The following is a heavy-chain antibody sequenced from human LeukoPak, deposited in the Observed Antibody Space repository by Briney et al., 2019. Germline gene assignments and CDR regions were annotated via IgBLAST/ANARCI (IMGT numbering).Heavy chain of an antibody. CDR3: ARDYVQDY. CDR2: INWNSGSI. CDR1: GFSFDDYA. Sequence: GGSLRLSCAASGFSFDDYAMHWVRQAPGKGLEWVSGINWNSGSIDYAESVKGRFTISRDNAKNSLYLQMNSLRDEDTAVYYCARDYVQDYWGQGTLVTVSS. J-gene: IGHJ4*02. D-gene: IGHD3-16*01. V-gene: IGHV3-9*01.